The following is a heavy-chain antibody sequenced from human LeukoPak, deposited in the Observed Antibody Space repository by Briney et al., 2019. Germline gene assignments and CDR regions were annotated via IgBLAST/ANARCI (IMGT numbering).Heavy chain of an antibody. CDR3: AGVRGSRYDILTGYYDFDP. D-gene: IGHD3-9*01. CDR1: GYTFTGYY. Sequence: RASVKVSCKASGYTFTGYYMHWVRQAPGQGLEWMGWINPNSGGTNYAQKFQGRVTMTRDTSISTAYMELSRLRSDDTAVYYCAGVRGSRYDILTGYYDFDPWGQGTLVTVSS. J-gene: IGHJ5*02. V-gene: IGHV1-2*02. CDR2: INPNSGGT.